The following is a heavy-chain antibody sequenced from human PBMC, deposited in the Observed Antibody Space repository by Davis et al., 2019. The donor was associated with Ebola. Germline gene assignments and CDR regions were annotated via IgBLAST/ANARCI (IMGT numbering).Heavy chain of an antibody. V-gene: IGHV5-51*01. D-gene: IGHD3-10*01. Sequence: GESLKISCKGSGYSFTSYWIAWVRQKPGEGLEWMGTIYVTDSDTTYSPAFQGQVTISADKSFSTAYLQWSGLKASDTAMYYCARMGKSYYDSLWDYWGQGTLVTVSS. CDR1: GYSFTSYW. J-gene: IGHJ4*02. CDR2: IYVTDSDT. CDR3: ARMGKSYYDSLWDY.